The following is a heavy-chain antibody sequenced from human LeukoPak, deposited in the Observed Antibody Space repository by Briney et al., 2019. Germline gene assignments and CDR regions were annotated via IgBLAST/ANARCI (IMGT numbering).Heavy chain of an antibody. D-gene: IGHD3-10*01. Sequence: ASVKVSCKASGGTFSSYAISWMRQAPGQGLEWMGGIIPIFGTANYAQKFQGRVTITADKSTSTAYMELSSLRSEDTAVYYCARDPSRLLWFGELFTPYNWFDPWGQGTLVTVSS. CDR1: GGTFSSYA. CDR2: IIPIFGTA. V-gene: IGHV1-69*06. CDR3: ARDPSRLLWFGELFTPYNWFDP. J-gene: IGHJ5*02.